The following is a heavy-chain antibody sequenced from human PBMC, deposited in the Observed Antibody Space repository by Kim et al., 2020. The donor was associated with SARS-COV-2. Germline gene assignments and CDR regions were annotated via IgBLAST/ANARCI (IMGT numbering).Heavy chain of an antibody. CDR3: AKDPGY. J-gene: IGHJ4*02. CDR2: SGGST. V-gene: IGHV3-23*01. Sequence: SGGSTYYADSVKGRFTISRDNSKNTLYLQMNSLRAEDTAVYYCAKDPGYWGQGTLVTVSS. D-gene: IGHD7-27*01.